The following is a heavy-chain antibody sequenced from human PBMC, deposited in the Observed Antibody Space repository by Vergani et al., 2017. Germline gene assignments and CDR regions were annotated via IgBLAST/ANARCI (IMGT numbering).Heavy chain of an antibody. CDR3: ARGANWNYFGSGYYMDV. V-gene: IGHV3-21*02. CDR1: AFTSSGFS. J-gene: IGHJ6*03. Sequence: EVQLLESGGDLVQPGGSWRLSCPASAFTSSGFSMNWVRQAPGKGLEWVSSITSSGSYGYYADSVKGRFTISRDNAKNSLYLQMNSLRAEDTAVYYCARGANWNYFGSGYYMDVWGKGTTVTVSS. D-gene: IGHD1-7*01. CDR2: ITSSGSYG.